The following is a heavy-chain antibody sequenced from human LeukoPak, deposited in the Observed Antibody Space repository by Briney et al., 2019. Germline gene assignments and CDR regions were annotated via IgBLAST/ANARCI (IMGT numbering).Heavy chain of an antibody. D-gene: IGHD5-18*01. CDR1: GFTFSAYS. V-gene: IGHV3-48*01. CDR3: AREHSYIYGSQYFDL. CDR2: IGRGTSGT. J-gene: IGHJ2*01. Sequence: GGSLRLSCAASGFTFSAYSMNWVRQAPGKGPEWLSYIGRGTSGTHYADSVQGRFTISRDDDKNSLYLQMYSLRVGDTAIYYCAREHSYIYGSQYFDLWGRGALVTVSS.